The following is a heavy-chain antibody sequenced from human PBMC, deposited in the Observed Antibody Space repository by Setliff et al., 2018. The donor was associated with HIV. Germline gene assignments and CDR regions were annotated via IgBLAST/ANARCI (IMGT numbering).Heavy chain of an antibody. V-gene: IGHV4-38-2*02. CDR2: IYRSGST. CDR3: ARAYSDYGSNQGWFDP. D-gene: IGHD4-17*01. Sequence: PSETLSLTCTVSGYSISRGFYWGWIRQPPGKGLEWIGRIYRSGSTHYNPSLKSRVTISVDTSKNQFSLKLSSVTAADTAVYYCARAYSDYGSNQGWFDPWGQGTLVTVSS. J-gene: IGHJ5*02. CDR1: GYSISRGFY.